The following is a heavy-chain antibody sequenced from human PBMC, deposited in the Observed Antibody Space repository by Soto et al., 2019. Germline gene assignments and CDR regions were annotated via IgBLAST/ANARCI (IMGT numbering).Heavy chain of an antibody. CDR3: AKKACMTSRYGLDV. D-gene: IGHD2-2*01. CDR2: ISNSGGST. Sequence: VQLLESGGGLVQPGGSLRLSCVGSGFTFSSYAMSWVRQAPGKGLEWVSVISNSGGSTYYADAVKGRFTISRDNSNNTLYLQLNSLRGDDTAVYWCAKKACMTSRYGLDVWGKGTTVTVSP. V-gene: IGHV3-23*01. CDR1: GFTFSSYA. J-gene: IGHJ6*04.